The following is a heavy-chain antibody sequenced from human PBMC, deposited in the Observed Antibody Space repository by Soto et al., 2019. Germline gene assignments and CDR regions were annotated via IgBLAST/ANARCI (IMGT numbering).Heavy chain of an antibody. CDR2: IYPSGST. D-gene: IGHD2-8*01. J-gene: IGHJ4*02. CDR1: GGSISSYY. CDR3: ARANPNMASAPFDY. Sequence: SETLSLTCTVSGGSISSYYWSWIRQPAGKRLEWIGRIYPSGSTNYNPSLKSRVTMSIGTSKNQFSLKLTSVTAADTAVYFCARANPNMASAPFDYWGQGTLVTVSS. V-gene: IGHV4-4*07.